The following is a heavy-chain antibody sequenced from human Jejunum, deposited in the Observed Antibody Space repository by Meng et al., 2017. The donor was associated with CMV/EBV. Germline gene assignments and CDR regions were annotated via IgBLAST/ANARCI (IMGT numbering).Heavy chain of an antibody. Sequence: VSGDSIRSHSWGWIRQPPGKGLEWMGYVYYSGSATYSPSLKSRVTISVDMSKNQVSLNLRAVTAADTAMYFCARGLGHASNNSHDYWGQGTLVTVSS. CDR1: GDSIRSHS. D-gene: IGHD1-1*01. J-gene: IGHJ4*02. CDR3: ARGLGHASNNSHDY. V-gene: IGHV4-59*11. CDR2: VYYSGSA.